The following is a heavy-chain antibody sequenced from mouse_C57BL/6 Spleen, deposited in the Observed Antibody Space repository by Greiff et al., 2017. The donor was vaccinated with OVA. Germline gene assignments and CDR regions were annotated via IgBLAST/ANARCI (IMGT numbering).Heavy chain of an antibody. CDR3: TRVYYGNYYYFDY. CDR2: ISSGGDYI. J-gene: IGHJ2*01. Sequence: EVQGVESGEGLVKPGGSLKLSCAASGFTFSSYAMSWVRQTPEKRLEWVAYISSGGDYIYYADTVKGRFPISRDNARNTLYLQMSSLKSEDTAMYYCTRVYYGNYYYFDYWGQGTTLTVSS. V-gene: IGHV5-9-1*02. D-gene: IGHD2-1*01. CDR1: GFTFSSYA.